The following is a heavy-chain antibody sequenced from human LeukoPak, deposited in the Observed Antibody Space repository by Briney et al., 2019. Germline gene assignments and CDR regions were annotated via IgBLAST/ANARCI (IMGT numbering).Heavy chain of an antibody. Sequence: GGSLRLSCAASGFTFDGYVMHWVRQAPGKGLEWVSLISWDGGSTYYADSVKGRFTIPRDNSKNFVYLQMNSLRTEDSALYYCAKDRGYCSGGSCSTLIGFDYWGQGTLVTVSS. CDR2: ISWDGGST. J-gene: IGHJ4*02. D-gene: IGHD2-15*01. V-gene: IGHV3-43*01. CDR3: AKDRGYCSGGSCSTLIGFDY. CDR1: GFTFDGYV.